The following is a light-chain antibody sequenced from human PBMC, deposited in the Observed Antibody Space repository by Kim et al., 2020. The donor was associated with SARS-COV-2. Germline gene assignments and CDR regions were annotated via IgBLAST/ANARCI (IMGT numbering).Light chain of an antibody. CDR2: DSS. J-gene: IGLJ1*01. Sequence: QSALTQPASVSGSPGQSITISCTGTSSDVGGYNSVAWYQQHPGKAPKRMIYDSSGRASGVSNRFSGSQSGNTASLTISGLRAEDEADYYCSSHTTSSTYVFGSGTKVTVL. CDR1: SSDVGGYNS. V-gene: IGLV2-14*03. CDR3: SSHTTSSTYV.